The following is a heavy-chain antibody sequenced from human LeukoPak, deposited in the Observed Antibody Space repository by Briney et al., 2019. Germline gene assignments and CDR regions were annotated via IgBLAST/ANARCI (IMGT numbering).Heavy chain of an antibody. CDR2: IYHSGST. CDR3: ARLTREMATKHFDY. Sequence: SETLSLTCAVSGYSISSGYYWGWTRQPPGKGLEWIGSIYHSGSTYYNPSLKSRVTISVDTSKNQFSLKLSSVTAADTAVYYCARLTREMATKHFDYWGQGPLVTVSS. J-gene: IGHJ4*02. D-gene: IGHD5-24*01. V-gene: IGHV4-38-2*01. CDR1: GYSISSGYY.